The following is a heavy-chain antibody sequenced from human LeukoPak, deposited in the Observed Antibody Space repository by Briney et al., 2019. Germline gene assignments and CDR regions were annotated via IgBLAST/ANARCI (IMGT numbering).Heavy chain of an antibody. CDR1: GYTFTAYY. J-gene: IGHJ6*03. CDR2: INPYSGGT. V-gene: IGHV1-2*02. Sequence: ASVKVSCKTSGYTFTAYYLHWVRQAPGQGPEWMGWINPYSGGTNYAQRFQGRVTMTRDTSISTAFMELSSLRSDDTAVYYCARNYYTSGSPLYYYDYMDVWGKGTTVTVSS. CDR3: ARNYYTSGSPLYYYDYMDV. D-gene: IGHD3-10*01.